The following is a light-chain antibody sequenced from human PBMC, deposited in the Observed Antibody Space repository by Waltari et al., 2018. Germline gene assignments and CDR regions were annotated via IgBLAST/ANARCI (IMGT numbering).Light chain of an antibody. Sequence: EIVLTQSPGTLSLSPGERATLPCRASQSVSTNYLAWYQQKPGQAPRLLIYGPSNRATGIPDRFSGGGSGTEFTLTISRLEPEDFAVYYCQQCAISPWTFGHGTRVDVK. J-gene: IGKJ1*01. CDR3: QQCAISPWT. V-gene: IGKV3-20*01. CDR2: GPS. CDR1: QSVSTNY.